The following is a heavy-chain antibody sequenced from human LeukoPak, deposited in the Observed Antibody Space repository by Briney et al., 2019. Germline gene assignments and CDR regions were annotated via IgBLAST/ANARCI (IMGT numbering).Heavy chain of an antibody. J-gene: IGHJ4*02. CDR2: INPDSGGT. D-gene: IGHD5-24*01. CDR3: ARDRDGKLDY. CDR1: GYTFTDYY. V-gene: IGHV1-2*02. Sequence: ASVKLSCKASGYTFTDYYFHWVRQAPGQGLEWMGWINPDSGGTHYAQKFQDRVTMTRDTSISTVYMELSRLRSDDTAVYYCARDRDGKLDYWGQGTLVTVSS.